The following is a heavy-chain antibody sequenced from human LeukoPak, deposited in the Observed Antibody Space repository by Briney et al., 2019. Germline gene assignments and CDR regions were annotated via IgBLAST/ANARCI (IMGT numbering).Heavy chain of an antibody. CDR1: GGTFSSYA. V-gene: IGHV1-69*04. CDR3: ARAGIQLWFGNWFDP. D-gene: IGHD5-18*01. Sequence: SVKVSCKASGGTFSSYAISWVRQAPGQGLEWMGRIIPILGIANYAQKFQGRVTITADKSTSTAYMELSSLRSGDTAVYYCARAGIQLWFGNWFDPWGQGTLVTVSS. J-gene: IGHJ5*02. CDR2: IIPILGIA.